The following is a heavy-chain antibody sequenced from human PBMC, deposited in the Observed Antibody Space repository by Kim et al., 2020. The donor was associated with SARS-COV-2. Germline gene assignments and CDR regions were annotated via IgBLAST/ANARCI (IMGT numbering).Heavy chain of an antibody. CDR2: ISYDGSNK. D-gene: IGHD4-17*01. J-gene: IGHJ4*02. Sequence: GGSLRLSCAASGFTFSSYAMHWVRQAPGKGLEWVAVISYDGSNKYYADSVKGRFTISRDNSKNTLYLQMNSLRAEDTAVYYCARGASLFTVTPAFDYWGQGTLVTVSS. CDR3: ARGASLFTVTPAFDY. V-gene: IGHV3-30-3*01. CDR1: GFTFSSYA.